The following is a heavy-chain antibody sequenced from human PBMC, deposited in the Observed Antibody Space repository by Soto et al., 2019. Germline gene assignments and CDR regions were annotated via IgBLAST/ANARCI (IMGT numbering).Heavy chain of an antibody. CDR2: IIPIFGTA. CDR1: GGTFSSYA. D-gene: IGHD5-18*01. J-gene: IGHJ4*02. CDR3: ARDKGYSHGSYKSYFDY. V-gene: IGHV1-69*06. Sequence: GASVKVSCKASGGTFSSYAISWVRQAPGQGLEWMGGIIPIFGTANYAQKFQGRVTITADKSTSTAYMELSSLRSEDTAVYYCARDKGYSHGSYKSYFDYWGQGTLVTVSS.